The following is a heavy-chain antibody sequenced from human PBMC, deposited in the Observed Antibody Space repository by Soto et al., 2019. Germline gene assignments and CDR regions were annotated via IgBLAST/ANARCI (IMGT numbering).Heavy chain of an antibody. CDR1: GFTFSSYA. Sequence: GGSLRLSCAASGFTFSSYAMSWVRQAPGKGLEWVSAISGGGGSTYYADSVKGRFTISRDNSKNTLYLQMNSLRAEDAAVYYCAKDRGGGVVVIIGLFDYWGQGTLVTVSS. J-gene: IGHJ4*02. CDR2: ISGGGGST. D-gene: IGHD3-22*01. CDR3: AKDRGGGVVVIIGLFDY. V-gene: IGHV3-23*01.